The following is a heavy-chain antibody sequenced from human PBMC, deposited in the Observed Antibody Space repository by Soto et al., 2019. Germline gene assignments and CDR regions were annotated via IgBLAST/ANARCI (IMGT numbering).Heavy chain of an antibody. D-gene: IGHD3-10*01. Sequence: PGGSLRLSCAASGFTFSSYAMSWVRQAPGKGLEWVSAISGSGGSTYYADSVKGRFTISRDNSKNTLYLQMNSLRAEDTAVYYCARDRNYYGSGRPNNWFYPWGQRTLVPVSS. V-gene: IGHV3-23*01. J-gene: IGHJ5*02. CDR2: ISGSGGST. CDR3: ARDRNYYGSGRPNNWFYP. CDR1: GFTFSSYA.